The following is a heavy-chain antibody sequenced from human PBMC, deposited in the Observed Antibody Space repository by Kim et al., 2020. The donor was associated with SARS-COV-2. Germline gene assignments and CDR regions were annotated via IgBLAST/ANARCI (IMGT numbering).Heavy chain of an antibody. Sequence: GGSLRLSCAASGFTFDDYTMHWVRQAPGKGLEWVSLISWDGGSTYYADSVKGRFTISRDNSKNSLYLQMNSLRTEDTALYYCAKGFYGSGSYSNYYYYGMDVWGQGTTVTVSS. D-gene: IGHD3-10*01. J-gene: IGHJ6*02. V-gene: IGHV3-43*01. CDR1: GFTFDDYT. CDR2: ISWDGGST. CDR3: AKGFYGSGSYSNYYYYGMDV.